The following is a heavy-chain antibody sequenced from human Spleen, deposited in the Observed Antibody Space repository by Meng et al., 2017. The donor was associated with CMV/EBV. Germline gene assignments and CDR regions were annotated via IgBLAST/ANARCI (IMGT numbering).Heavy chain of an antibody. Sequence: HRQLHESGPGLGKPAEPLSLTCTVSGGSISSHSYYWAWIRQPPGEGLEWIGSVVYSGTTYYTSSLKSRVSISVDTSKNQFSLKLSSVTAADTAVYYCARHHHSPTFDYWGQGTLVTVSS. V-gene: IGHV4-39*01. CDR2: VVYSGTT. CDR3: ARHHHSPTFDY. D-gene: IGHD1-14*01. J-gene: IGHJ4*02. CDR1: GGSISSHSYY.